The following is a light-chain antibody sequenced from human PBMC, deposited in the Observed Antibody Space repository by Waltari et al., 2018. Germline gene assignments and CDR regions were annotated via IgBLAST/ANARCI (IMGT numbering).Light chain of an antibody. CDR1: QSISSW. V-gene: IGKV1-5*03. J-gene: IGKJ4*01. CDR2: KAS. Sequence: DIQMTQSPSTLSASVGDSVTITCRASQSISSWLAWYQQKPGKAPKLLIYKASNLENGVPSRFSGSGFGTEFTLTISSLQPDDFATYYCQQYNSYPVTFGGGTKVEIK. CDR3: QQYNSYPVT.